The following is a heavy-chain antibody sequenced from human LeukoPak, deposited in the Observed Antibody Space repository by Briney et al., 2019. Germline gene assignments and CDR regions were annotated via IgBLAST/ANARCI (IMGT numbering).Heavy chain of an antibody. CDR2: IKQDESEK. D-gene: IGHD3-10*01. J-gene: IGHJ4*02. CDR1: GFTFSSHW. Sequence: PGGSLRLSCAASGFTFSSHWMSWIRQAPGKGLEWVANIKQDESEKFYVDSVKGRFTISRDNAKQPLYLQMDSLRAEDTAVYYRVRDKGGLLRVFDYWGQGTLVTVSS. CDR3: VRDKGGLLRVFDY. V-gene: IGHV3-7*01.